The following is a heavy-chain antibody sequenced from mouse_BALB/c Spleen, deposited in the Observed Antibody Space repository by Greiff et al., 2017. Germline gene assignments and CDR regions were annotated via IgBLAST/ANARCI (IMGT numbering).Heavy chain of an antibody. J-gene: IGHJ4*01. CDR1: GYTFTSYW. Sequence: EVKLQESGTVLARPGASVKMSCKASGYTFTSYWMHWVKQRPGQGLEWIGAIYPGNSDTSYNQKFKGKAKLSAVTSTSTAYMELSSLTTEDSAVYYCRRGGGGGDYAMDYWGQGTSVTVSS. CDR3: RRGGGGGDYAMDY. D-gene: IGHD1-1*02. V-gene: IGHV1-5*01. CDR2: IYPGNSDT.